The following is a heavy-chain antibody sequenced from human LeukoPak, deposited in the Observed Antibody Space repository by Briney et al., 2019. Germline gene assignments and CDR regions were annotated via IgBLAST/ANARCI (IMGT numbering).Heavy chain of an antibody. CDR1: GFTFSNAS. CDR2: ISSSSSTI. D-gene: IGHD6-25*01. Sequence: GGSLRLSCGTSGFTFSNASISWVRQAPGKGLEWVSYISSSSSTIYYADSVKGRFTISRDNAKNSLYLQMNSLRAEDTAVYYCARAQREGGMDVWGQGTTVTVSS. J-gene: IGHJ6*02. CDR3: ARAQREGGMDV. V-gene: IGHV3-48*04.